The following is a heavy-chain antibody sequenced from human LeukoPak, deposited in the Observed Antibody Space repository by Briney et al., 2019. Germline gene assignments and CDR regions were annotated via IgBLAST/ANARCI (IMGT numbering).Heavy chain of an antibody. Sequence: PGGSLRLSCAASGFTFSSYGMHWVRQAPGKGLEWVAVISYDGSNEYYADSVKGRFTISRDNSKNTLYLQMNSLRAEDTAVYYCVFEGRADAFDIWGQGTMVTVSS. V-gene: IGHV3-30*03. CDR2: ISYDGSNE. CDR1: GFTFSSYG. CDR3: VFEGRADAFDI. D-gene: IGHD3-10*01. J-gene: IGHJ3*02.